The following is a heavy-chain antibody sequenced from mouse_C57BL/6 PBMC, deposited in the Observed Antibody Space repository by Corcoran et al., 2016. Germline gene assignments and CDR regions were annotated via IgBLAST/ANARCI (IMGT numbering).Heavy chain of an antibody. J-gene: IGHJ4*01. V-gene: IGHV1-15*01. CDR2: IDPETGGT. Sequence: QVQLQQSGAELVRPGASVTLSCKASGYTFTDYEMHWVKQTPVHGLEWIGAIDPETGGTAYNQKFKGKAILTADKSSSTAYMELRSLTSEDSAVYYCTRFPITTVVGYAMDYWGQGTSVTVSS. CDR1: GYTFTDYE. CDR3: TRFPITTVVGYAMDY. D-gene: IGHD1-1*01.